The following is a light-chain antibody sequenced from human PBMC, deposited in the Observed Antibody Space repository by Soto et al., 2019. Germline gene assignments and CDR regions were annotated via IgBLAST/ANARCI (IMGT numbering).Light chain of an antibody. J-gene: IGLJ2*01. Sequence: VLTQPPSGSGTPGQRVSRSCSGSSSNIARNTVNWYQQLPGTAPKLVIYSNTQRPSGVPARFSGSKSGTSASLAISGLQSEDEADYYCVAWDDSLNGYVVFGGGTKVTVL. CDR1: SSNIARNT. V-gene: IGLV1-44*01. CDR2: SNT. CDR3: VAWDDSLNGYVV.